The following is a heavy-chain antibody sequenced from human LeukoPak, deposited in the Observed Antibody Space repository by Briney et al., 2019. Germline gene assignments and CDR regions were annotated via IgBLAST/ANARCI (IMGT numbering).Heavy chain of an antibody. Sequence: GASLKVSCKASGYTLTGYYMHWVRHAPGQGLEWMGWINPNSGGTNYAQKFQGRVTMTRDTSISTAYMELSRLRSDDTAVYYCARGYSNSLGGYYYYMDVWGKGTTVTVSS. CDR1: GYTLTGYY. CDR2: INPNSGGT. V-gene: IGHV1-2*02. J-gene: IGHJ6*03. D-gene: IGHD4-11*01. CDR3: ARGYSNSLGGYYYYMDV.